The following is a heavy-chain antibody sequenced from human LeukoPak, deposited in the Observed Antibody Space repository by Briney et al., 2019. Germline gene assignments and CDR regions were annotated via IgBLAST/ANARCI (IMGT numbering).Heavy chain of an antibody. V-gene: IGHV3-48*03. CDR3: ARGGVRGDY. CDR1: GFTFSSYE. J-gene: IGHJ4*02. CDR2: ISSSGSTI. Sequence: SGGSLRLSCAASGFTFSSYEMNWVRQAPGKGLEWVSYISSSGSTIYYADSVKGRFTISRDNAKNSLYLQMNRLRAEDTAVYYCARGGVRGDYWGQGTLVTVSS. D-gene: IGHD2-8*01.